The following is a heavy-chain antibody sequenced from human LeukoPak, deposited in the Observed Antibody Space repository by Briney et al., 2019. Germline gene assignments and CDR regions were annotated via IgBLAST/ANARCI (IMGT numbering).Heavy chain of an antibody. CDR3: ARGSGSYYSLDY. V-gene: IGHV1-2*02. CDR1: GYTFTGYY. Sequence: ASVKVSCKASGYTFTGYYMHWVRQAPGQGLEWMGWINPNSGGTNYAQKFQGRVTMTGDTSISTAYMELSRLRSDDTAVYYCARGSGSYYSLDYWGQGTLVTVSS. CDR2: INPNSGGT. D-gene: IGHD1-26*01. J-gene: IGHJ4*02.